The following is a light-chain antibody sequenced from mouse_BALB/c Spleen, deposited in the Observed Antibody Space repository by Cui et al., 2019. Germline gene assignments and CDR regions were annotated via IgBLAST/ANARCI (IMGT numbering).Light chain of an antibody. J-gene: IGKJ4*01. CDR1: QGISSN. CDR3: VQYAQFPFT. CDR2: HGT. Sequence: DILMTQSPSSMSVSLGDTVSITCHASQGISSNIGWLQQKPGKSFKGLIYHGTNLEDGVPSRFSGSGSGADYSLTISSLESEVFADYYCVQYAQFPFTFGSGTKLEIK. V-gene: IGKV14-100*01.